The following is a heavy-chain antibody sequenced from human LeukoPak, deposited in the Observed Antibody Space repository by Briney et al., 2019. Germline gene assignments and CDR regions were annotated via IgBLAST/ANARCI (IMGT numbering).Heavy chain of an antibody. V-gene: IGHV3-21*01. CDR3: ARYGDYPDAFDI. CDR2: INGDSSST. CDR1: GFTFSVYS. J-gene: IGHJ3*02. Sequence: GGSLRLSCAASGFTFSVYSLNWVRQAPGKGLEWVSSINGDSSSTYYADSVKGRFTISRDNAENSLYLQMNSLRGEDTAVYYCARYGDYPDAFDIWGQGTMVTVSS. D-gene: IGHD4-17*01.